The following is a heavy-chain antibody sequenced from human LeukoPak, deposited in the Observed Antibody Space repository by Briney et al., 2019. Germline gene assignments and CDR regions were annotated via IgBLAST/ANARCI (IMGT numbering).Heavy chain of an antibody. CDR1: GFTVSSNY. Sequence: GALRLSCAASGFTVSSNYMSWVRQAPGKGLEWVSVIYSGGSTYYADSVKGRFTISRDNSKNTLYLQMNSLRAEDTAVYYCARASGGGHRDYGSSAFDIWGQGTMVTVSS. CDR3: ARASGGGHRDYGSSAFDI. CDR2: IYSGGST. V-gene: IGHV3-66*01. D-gene: IGHD4-17*01. J-gene: IGHJ3*02.